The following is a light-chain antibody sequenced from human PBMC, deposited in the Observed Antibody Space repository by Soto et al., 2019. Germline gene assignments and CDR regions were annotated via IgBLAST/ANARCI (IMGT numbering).Light chain of an antibody. CDR3: QQYNNWPRT. CDR1: QSISSY. J-gene: IGKJ1*01. Sequence: MTQSPSSLSASVGDRVTITCRASQSISSYLNWYQQKQGKGPKLLIYGASTRATGIPARFSGSGSGTEFTLTISSLQSEDFAVYYCQQYNNWPRTFGQGTKVDIK. CDR2: GAS. V-gene: IGKV3-15*01.